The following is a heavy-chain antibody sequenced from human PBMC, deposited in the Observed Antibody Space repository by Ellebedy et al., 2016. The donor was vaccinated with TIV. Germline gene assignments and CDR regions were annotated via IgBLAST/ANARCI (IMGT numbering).Heavy chain of an antibody. V-gene: IGHV4-61*01. CDR2: IYDSGST. J-gene: IGHJ5*02. CDR1: GGPVSSGSYY. CDR3: ARDPGASGGNVNWFDP. Sequence: SETLSLTCTVSGGPVSSGSYYWSWIRQPPGKGLEWIGYIYDSGSTNYNPSLKSRVTISVDTSNNQFSLKLSSVTAADTAVYYCARDPGASGGNVNWFDPWGQGTLVTVSS. D-gene: IGHD4-23*01.